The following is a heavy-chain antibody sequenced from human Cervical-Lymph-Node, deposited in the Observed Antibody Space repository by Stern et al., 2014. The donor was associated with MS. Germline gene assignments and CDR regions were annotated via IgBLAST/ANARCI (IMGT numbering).Heavy chain of an antibody. V-gene: IGHV1-69*01. CDR3: ARHQGGVAAF. CDR1: GDTFNNFD. D-gene: IGHD6-13*01. J-gene: IGHJ4*02. Sequence: VQLVESGAEVKKPGSSVKVSCKASGDTFNNFDIGWVRQAPGQGPGWLGGITPLFGTANYAQRLQDRVTFTADESTSTTYMELSRLRSEDTAIYYCARHQGGVAAFWGQGTLVTVSS. CDR2: ITPLFGTA.